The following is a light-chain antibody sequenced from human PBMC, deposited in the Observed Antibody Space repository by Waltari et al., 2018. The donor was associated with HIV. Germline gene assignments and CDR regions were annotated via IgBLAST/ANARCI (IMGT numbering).Light chain of an antibody. J-gene: IGLJ2*01. CDR3: QACDLNTVG. CDR1: KLGDKY. Sequence: SYELTQPPAVSVSPGQTASISCSGDKLGDKYASWYQQRPGQSPIVVIHQDTKRPSGTPGRVPGAHSGNPATLPVRGTQAMDGAYYYCQACDLNTVGLGGGTKLTVL. CDR2: QDT. V-gene: IGLV3-1*01.